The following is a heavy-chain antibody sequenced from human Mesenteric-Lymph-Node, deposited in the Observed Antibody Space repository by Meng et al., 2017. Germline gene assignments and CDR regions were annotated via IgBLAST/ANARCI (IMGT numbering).Heavy chain of an antibody. V-gene: IGHV1-69*06. CDR3: ARVGRGSGYDYYFDY. D-gene: IGHD3-22*01. CDR1: GYTFTSYD. J-gene: IGHJ4*02. Sequence: SVKVSCKASGYTFTSYDINWVRQAPGQGLEWMGGIIPIFGTANYAQKFQGRVTITADKSTSTAYMELSSLRSEDTAVYYCARVGRGSGYDYYFDYWGQGTLVTVSS. CDR2: IIPIFGTA.